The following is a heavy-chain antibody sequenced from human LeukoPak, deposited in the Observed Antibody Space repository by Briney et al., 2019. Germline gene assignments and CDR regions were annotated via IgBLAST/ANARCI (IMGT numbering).Heavy chain of an antibody. CDR3: ARDPSNSSGYHAHFDS. D-gene: IGHD3-22*01. CDR1: GYTFTHHG. J-gene: IGHJ4*02. V-gene: IGHV1-18*01. Sequence: GASVKVSCKASGYTFTHHGISWVRQAPGQGLEWMGWISCYNGGTIYAQNVQGRVTMTTDASTRTAYIEVRNLRSDDTAMYYCARDPSNSSGYHAHFDSWGQGTLVTVSS. CDR2: ISCYNGGT.